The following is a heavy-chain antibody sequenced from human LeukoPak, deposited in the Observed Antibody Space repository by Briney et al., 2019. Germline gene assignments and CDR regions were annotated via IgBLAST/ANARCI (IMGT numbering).Heavy chain of an antibody. J-gene: IGHJ4*02. Sequence: ASVKVSCKASGYTFTSYDINWVRQATGQGLERMGWMNPKSGNTGYAQKFQGRVTITRNTSISTAYMELSSLRSEDTAVYYCARASSSWYGGIDYWGQGTLVTVSS. D-gene: IGHD6-13*01. CDR1: GYTFTSYD. CDR3: ARASSSWYGGIDY. CDR2: MNPKSGNT. V-gene: IGHV1-8*03.